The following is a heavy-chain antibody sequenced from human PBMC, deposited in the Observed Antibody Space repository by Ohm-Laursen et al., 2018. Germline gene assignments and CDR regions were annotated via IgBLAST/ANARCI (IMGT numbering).Heavy chain of an antibody. V-gene: IGHV4-59*11. CDR3: ARVLRGPDAFDI. CDR2: IYHSGST. J-gene: IGHJ3*02. CDR1: GGSISNQY. Sequence: GTLSLTCTVSGGSISNQYWNWVRQSPGKGLEWIGYIYHSGSTKYNPFFNSRVTISVDTSKNQFSLKLSSVTAADTAVYYCARVLRGPDAFDIWGQGTMVTVSS.